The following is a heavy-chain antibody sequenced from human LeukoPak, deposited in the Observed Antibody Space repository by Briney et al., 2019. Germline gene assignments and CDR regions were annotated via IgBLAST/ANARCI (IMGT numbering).Heavy chain of an antibody. D-gene: IGHD3-16*01. CDR3: ANLNAPYWGNFDY. V-gene: IGHV3-23*01. Sequence: PGGSLRLSCVVSGYTFSNYAMTWVRQAPGQGLDWVSAISDSGVTEYYADSVKGRFTISRDNSKSTLFLQMNSLRAEDTAVYYCANLNAPYWGNFDYWGQGTLVTVSS. CDR2: ISDSGVTE. CDR1: GYTFSNYA. J-gene: IGHJ4*02.